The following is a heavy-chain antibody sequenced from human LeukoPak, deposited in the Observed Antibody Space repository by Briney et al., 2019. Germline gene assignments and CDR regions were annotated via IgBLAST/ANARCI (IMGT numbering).Heavy chain of an antibody. CDR1: GYTFTDHH. Sequence: ASVKVSCKASGYTFTDHHMHWVRQAPGQGLEWMGWIHPTSGDTKYAQKFQGRVTMTRDTSISTAYMQLSRLISDVTAVYYCARGTFDPWGQGTLVTVSS. CDR3: ARGTFDP. CDR2: IHPTSGDT. J-gene: IGHJ5*02. V-gene: IGHV1-2*02.